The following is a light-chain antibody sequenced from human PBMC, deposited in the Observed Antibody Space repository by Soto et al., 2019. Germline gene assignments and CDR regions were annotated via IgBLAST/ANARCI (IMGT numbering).Light chain of an antibody. Sequence: IVMTQSPATLSVSPGARDTLSCRASQSVSSNLAWYQQNPGQTPRLLIYGASTRATGIPARFIGSGSGTEFTLTISSLQSEEFAVYYCQQYNNWPPGTFGQGTKV. V-gene: IGKV3-15*01. J-gene: IGKJ1*01. CDR3: QQYNNWPPGT. CDR2: GAS. CDR1: QSVSSN.